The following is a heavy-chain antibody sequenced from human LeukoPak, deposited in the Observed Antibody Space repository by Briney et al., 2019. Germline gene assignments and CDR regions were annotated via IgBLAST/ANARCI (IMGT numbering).Heavy chain of an antibody. J-gene: IGHJ4*02. Sequence: PSETLSLTCTVSGGSISTGDYYWSWIRQPPGKGLEWIGHIYYTGSTYYNPSLKSRVTISVDTSKNQFSLKLSSVTAADTAVYYCARGDFAYYFDYWGQGTLVTVSS. CDR2: IYYTGST. CDR1: GGSISTGDYY. V-gene: IGHV4-30-4*08. CDR3: ARGDFAYYFDY.